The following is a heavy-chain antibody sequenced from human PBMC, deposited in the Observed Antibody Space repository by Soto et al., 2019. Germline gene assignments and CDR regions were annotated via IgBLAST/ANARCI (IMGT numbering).Heavy chain of an antibody. D-gene: IGHD3-3*01. V-gene: IGHV3-21*01. CDR1: GFTFSSYS. J-gene: IGHJ6*02. CDR2: ISSSSSYI. Sequence: PGGSLRLSCAASGFTFSSYSMNWVRQAPGKGLEWVSSISSSSSYIYYADSVKGRFTISRDNAKNSLYLQMNSLRAEDTAVYYCARAPGYYDFWSGYYTDYYYYYGMGVWGQGTTVTVSS. CDR3: ARAPGYYDFWSGYYTDYYYYYGMGV.